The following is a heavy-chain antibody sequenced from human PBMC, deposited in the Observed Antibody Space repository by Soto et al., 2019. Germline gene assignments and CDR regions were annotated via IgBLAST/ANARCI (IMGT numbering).Heavy chain of an antibody. CDR1: GGILCSNSAA. CDR2: TYYRSKWYN. J-gene: IGHJ3*02. D-gene: IGHD6-19*01. Sequence: QTFPLTWAITGGILCSNSAAWNWIRQSPSRGLEWLGRTYYRSKWYNYYAVSVKSRITINPDTSKNQFSLQLNYVTPEDTAVYYCARDRYSSGWYNAFDIWGQGTMVTV. V-gene: IGHV6-1*01. CDR3: ARDRYSSGWYNAFDI.